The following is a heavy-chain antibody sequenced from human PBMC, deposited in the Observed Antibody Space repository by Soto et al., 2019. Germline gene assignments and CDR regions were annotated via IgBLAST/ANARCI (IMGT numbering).Heavy chain of an antibody. CDR1: GGSISSGSYY. Sequence: SETLSLTCTVSGGSISSGSYYWSWIRQHPGKGLEWIGYISYSGNTYYTPSLKSRVTISVDTSKNQFSLKLNSVTAADTAVYYCATHQSLTETYYYDTGGYMDYWGQGVLVTVSS. J-gene: IGHJ4*02. CDR3: ATHQSLTETYYYDTGGYMDY. D-gene: IGHD3-22*01. V-gene: IGHV4-31*03. CDR2: ISYSGNT.